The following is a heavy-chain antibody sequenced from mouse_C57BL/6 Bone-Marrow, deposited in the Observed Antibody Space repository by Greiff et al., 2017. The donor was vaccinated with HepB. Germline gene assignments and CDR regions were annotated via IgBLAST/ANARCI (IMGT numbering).Heavy chain of an antibody. CDR1: GYAFSSSW. Sequence: VQLQQSGPELVKPGASVKISCKASGYAFSSSWMNWVKQRPGKGLEWIGRIYPGDGDTNYNGKFKGKATLTADKSSSTAYMQLSSLTSEDSAVYFCARRRLLFAYWGQGTLVTVSA. CDR2: IYPGDGDT. D-gene: IGHD3-2*02. CDR3: ARRRLLFAY. J-gene: IGHJ3*01. V-gene: IGHV1-82*01.